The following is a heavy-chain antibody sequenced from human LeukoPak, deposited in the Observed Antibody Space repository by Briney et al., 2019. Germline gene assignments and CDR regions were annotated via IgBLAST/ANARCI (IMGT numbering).Heavy chain of an antibody. Sequence: GGSLRLSCAASGFTFSNYWMSWVRRAPGEGLEWVANINQGGSGKYYLDSVKGRFSISRDDAKNSLFLQMDSLRADDTAVYYCARDRRSSAGSDFWGQGTRVTVSS. D-gene: IGHD6-13*01. CDR1: GFTFSNYW. J-gene: IGHJ4*02. V-gene: IGHV3-7*01. CDR3: ARDRRSSAGSDF. CDR2: INQGGSGK.